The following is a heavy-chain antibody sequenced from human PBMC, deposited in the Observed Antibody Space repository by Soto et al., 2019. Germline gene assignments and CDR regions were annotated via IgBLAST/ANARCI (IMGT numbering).Heavy chain of an antibody. J-gene: IGHJ4*02. D-gene: IGHD4-4*01. CDR3: ARHKSGRGVTTFDY. V-gene: IGHV4-39*01. CDR1: GGSISSSSYY. CDR2: IYYSGST. Sequence: QLQLQESGPGLVKPSETLSLTCTVSGGSISSSSYYWGWIRQPPGKGLEWIGSIYYSGSTYYNPSLKRRVTISVDTSKNQFSLKLSSVTAADTAVYYCARHKSGRGVTTFDYWGQGTLVTVSS.